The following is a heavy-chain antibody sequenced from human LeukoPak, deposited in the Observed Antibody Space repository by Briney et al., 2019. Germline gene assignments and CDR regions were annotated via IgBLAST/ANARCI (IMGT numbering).Heavy chain of an antibody. D-gene: IGHD5-12*01. J-gene: IGHJ4*02. V-gene: IGHV1-24*01. CDR3: ATSPLATQWLRCHY. CDR1: GYTLTELS. Sequence: ASVKVSCKVSGYTLTELSMHWVRQAPGKGREWMGGFDPEDGETIYAQKFQGRVTMTEDTSTDTAYMELSSLRSEDTAVYYCATSPLATQWLRCHYWGQGTLVTVSS. CDR2: FDPEDGET.